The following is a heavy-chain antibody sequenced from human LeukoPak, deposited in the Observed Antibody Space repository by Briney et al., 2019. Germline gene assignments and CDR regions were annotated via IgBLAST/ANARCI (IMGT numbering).Heavy chain of an antibody. CDR1: GGSISSYY. CDR3: ARGRGYDYVWGSYRYFDY. Sequence: SETLSLTCTVSGGSISSYYWSWIRQPPGKGLEWIGYIYYSGSTNYNPSLKSRVTMSVDTSKNQFSLKLSSVTAADTAVYYCARGRGYDYVWGSYRYFDYWGQGTLVTVSS. CDR2: IYYSGST. D-gene: IGHD3-16*02. V-gene: IGHV4-59*12. J-gene: IGHJ4*02.